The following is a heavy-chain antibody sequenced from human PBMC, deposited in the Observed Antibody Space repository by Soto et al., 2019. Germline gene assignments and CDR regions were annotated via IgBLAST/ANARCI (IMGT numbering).Heavy chain of an antibody. CDR3: ARIKLVDFFFINVDVYDMDV. J-gene: IGHJ6*02. CDR1: GFFIRYYS. Sequence: ASPRLSGEAAGFFIRYYSLTWVRQATGEGLEWVSYISGSSRYIYHADSVKGRFTISRDNARNSVYLQMNSLRDEHTAVYYCARIKLVDFFFINVDVYDMDVWGQGTPVTVSS. D-gene: IGHD2-15*01. V-gene: IGHV3-21*01. CDR2: ISGSSRYI.